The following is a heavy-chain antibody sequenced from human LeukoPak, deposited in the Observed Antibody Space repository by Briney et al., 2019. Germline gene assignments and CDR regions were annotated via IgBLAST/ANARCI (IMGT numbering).Heavy chain of an antibody. CDR3: TRGNGAVYGDLSM. J-gene: IGHJ3*02. Sequence: GGSLRLSCTGSGFTFGVYVMGWVRQAPGKGLEWVGFIRGKAYGGTIEYAASVKGRFTISRDDSRSIAYLQMNSLKTEDTAVYYCTRGNGAVYGDLSMWGQGTMVTVSS. CDR1: GFTFGVYV. CDR2: IRGKAYGGTI. V-gene: IGHV3-49*04. D-gene: IGHD4-17*01.